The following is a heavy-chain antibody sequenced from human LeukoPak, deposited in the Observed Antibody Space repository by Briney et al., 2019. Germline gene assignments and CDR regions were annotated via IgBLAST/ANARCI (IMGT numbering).Heavy chain of an antibody. CDR2: IGSSGET. V-gene: IGHV3-23*01. Sequence: GGSLRLSCAASGFTFSSYAMSWVRQAPGKGLEWVSFIGSSGETNYADSVKGRFTISRDNSKNTLYLQMSSLRAEDTALYYCARSLKWNLVAFDYWGQGTLVSVSS. J-gene: IGHJ4*02. CDR1: GFTFSSYA. CDR3: ARSLKWNLVAFDY. D-gene: IGHD1-1*01.